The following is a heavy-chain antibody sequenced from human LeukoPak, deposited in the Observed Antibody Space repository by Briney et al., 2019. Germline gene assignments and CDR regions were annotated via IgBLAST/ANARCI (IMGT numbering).Heavy chain of an antibody. CDR3: AKAHYYDSSGYYYEVDY. Sequence: GGSLRLSCAASGFTFSSYGMSWVRQAPGKGLDWVSAISGSGGSTYYADSVKGRFTISRDNSKNTLYLQMNSLRAEDTAVYYCAKAHYYDSSGYYYEVDYWGQGTLVTVSS. CDR1: GFTFSSYG. CDR2: ISGSGGST. V-gene: IGHV3-23*01. D-gene: IGHD3-22*01. J-gene: IGHJ4*02.